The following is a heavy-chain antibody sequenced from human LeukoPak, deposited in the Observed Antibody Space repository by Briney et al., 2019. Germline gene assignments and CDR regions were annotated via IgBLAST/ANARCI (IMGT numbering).Heavy chain of an antibody. V-gene: IGHV4-39*01. CDR1: GGSISSSSYY. J-gene: IGHJ4*02. Sequence: SETLSLTCTVSGGSISSSSYYWGWIRQPPGKGLEWIGTIYYSESTYYNPSLKSRVTISVDTSKNQFSLKLSSVTAADTAVYYCARVYDFWRGYRQYYFDYWGQGTLVTVSS. D-gene: IGHD3-3*01. CDR2: IYYSEST. CDR3: ARVYDFWRGYRQYYFDY.